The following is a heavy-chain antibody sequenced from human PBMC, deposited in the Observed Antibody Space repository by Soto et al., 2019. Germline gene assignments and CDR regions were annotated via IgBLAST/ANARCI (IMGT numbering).Heavy chain of an antibody. D-gene: IGHD2-15*01. Sequence: GASVKVSCKASGYTFTSYDINWVRQATGQGLEWMGWMNHNSGNTGYAQKFQGRVTMTRNTSISTAYMELSSLRSEDTAVYYCARAGYCSGGSCYEDYYYYMDVWGKGTTVTVSS. V-gene: IGHV1-8*01. CDR3: ARAGYCSGGSCYEDYYYYMDV. CDR1: GYTFTSYD. J-gene: IGHJ6*03. CDR2: MNHNSGNT.